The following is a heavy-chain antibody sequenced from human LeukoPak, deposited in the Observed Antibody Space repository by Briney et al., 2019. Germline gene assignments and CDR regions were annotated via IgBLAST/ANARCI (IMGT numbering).Heavy chain of an antibody. CDR3: AGNPLMSGDWFDP. D-gene: IGHD2-8*01. CDR1: GGSISSSSYY. Sequence: SETLSLTCTVSGGSISSSSYYWGWIRQPPGKGLEWIGSIYYSGSTYYNPSLKSRVTISVDTSKNQFSLKLSSVTAADTAVYYCAGNPLMSGDWFDPWGQGTLVTVSS. CDR2: IYYSGST. V-gene: IGHV4-39*01. J-gene: IGHJ5*02.